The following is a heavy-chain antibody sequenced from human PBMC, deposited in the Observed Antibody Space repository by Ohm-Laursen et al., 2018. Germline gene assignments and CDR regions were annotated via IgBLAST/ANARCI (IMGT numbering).Heavy chain of an antibody. J-gene: IGHJ5*02. CDR2: ISYDGSNK. D-gene: IGHD2-15*01. Sequence: SLRLSCAASGFTFSSYGMHWVRQAPGKGLEWVAFISYDGSNKYYGDSVKGRFIISRDNSKNTLYLQMNSLRAEDTAVYYCAKRGYCSGGSCYEGLDPWGQGTLVTVSS. CDR1: GFTFSSYG. V-gene: IGHV3-30*18. CDR3: AKRGYCSGGSCYEGLDP.